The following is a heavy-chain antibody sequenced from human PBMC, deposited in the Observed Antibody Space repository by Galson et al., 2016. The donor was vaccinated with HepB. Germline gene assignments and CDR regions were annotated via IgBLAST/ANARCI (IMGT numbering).Heavy chain of an antibody. Sequence: SGYTFANYYMHWVRQAPGQGLEWMGIIHSSGGSTSYAQKFQGRFTMTRDTSTSTVYMELSSLRSEDSAVYYCARDRRYCSGASCYYYFDYWGQGTLVTVSS. CDR2: IHSSGGST. CDR1: GYTFANYY. CDR3: ARDRRYCSGASCYYYFDY. J-gene: IGHJ4*02. D-gene: IGHD2-15*01. V-gene: IGHV1-46*01.